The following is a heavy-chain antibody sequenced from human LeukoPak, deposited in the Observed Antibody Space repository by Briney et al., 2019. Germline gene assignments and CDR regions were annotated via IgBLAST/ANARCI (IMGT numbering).Heavy chain of an antibody. CDR3: ARGYILTGYFNFDY. V-gene: IGHV4-59*01. D-gene: IGHD3-9*01. CDR1: GGSISNYY. Sequence: SETLSLTCTVSGGSISNYYWSWIRQPPGKGLEWIGYIYSSGSTNYNPSLKSRVTISVDTSKIQFSLKLSSVTAADTAVYYCARGYILTGYFNFDYWGQGTLVTVSS. J-gene: IGHJ4*02. CDR2: IYSSGST.